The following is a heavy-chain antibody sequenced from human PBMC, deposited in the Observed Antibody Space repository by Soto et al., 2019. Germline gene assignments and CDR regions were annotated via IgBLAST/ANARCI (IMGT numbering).Heavy chain of an antibody. D-gene: IGHD6-13*01. J-gene: IGHJ5*02. CDR3: TRDASRDSSARGWFDP. CDR1: GFTFRSFT. V-gene: IGHV3-21*01. Sequence: GGSLRLSCAASGFTFRSFTMNWVRQAPGKGLEWVSTISSNSAYIYYTDALRGRFTISRDNAKNSLHRQRNSLRAEDTAVYYCTRDASRDSSARGWFDPWGPGTLVTVSS. CDR2: ISSNSAYI.